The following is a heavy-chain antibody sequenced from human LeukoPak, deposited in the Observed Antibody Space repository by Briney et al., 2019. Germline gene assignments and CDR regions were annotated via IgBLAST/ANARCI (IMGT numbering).Heavy chain of an antibody. CDR2: INPSGGST. D-gene: IGHD3-16*02. V-gene: IGHV1-46*01. CDR3: ARDREGFRLRLGELSTVLDAFDI. CDR1: GYTFTSYY. Sequence: EASVKVSCKASGYTFTSYYMHWVRQAPGQGLEWMGIINPSGGSTSYAQKFQGRVTMTRDTSTTTAYMELRSLRSDDTAVYYCARDREGFRLRLGELSTVLDAFDIWGQGTMVTVSS. J-gene: IGHJ3*02.